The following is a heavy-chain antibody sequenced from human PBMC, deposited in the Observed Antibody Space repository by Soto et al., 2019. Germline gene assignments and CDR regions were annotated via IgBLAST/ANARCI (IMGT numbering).Heavy chain of an antibody. CDR3: ARDIGCSSTSCYRDFDY. V-gene: IGHV1-18*01. CDR1: GYTFTSYG. CDR2: ISAYNGNT. J-gene: IGHJ4*02. Sequence: SVKVSCKASGYTFTSYGISWVRQAPGQGLEWMGWISAYNGNTNYAQKLQGRVTMTTDTSTSTAYMELRSLRSDDTAVYYCARDIGCSSTSCYRDFDYWGQGTLVTVSS. D-gene: IGHD2-2*02.